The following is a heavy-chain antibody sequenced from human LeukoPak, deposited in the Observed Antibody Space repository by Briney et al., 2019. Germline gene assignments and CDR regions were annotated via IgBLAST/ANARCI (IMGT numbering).Heavy chain of an antibody. V-gene: IGHV3-23*01. D-gene: IGHD6-13*01. J-gene: IGHJ5*02. CDR3: AKAGGLLGIAVAGLP. CDR2: ISGSGGST. Sequence: GGSLRLSCAASGFTFSGYAMSWVRQAPGKGLEWVSAISGSGGSTYYADSVKGRFTISRDNSKNTLYLQMNSLRAEDTAVYYCAKAGGLLGIAVAGLPWGQGTLVTVSS. CDR1: GFTFSGYA.